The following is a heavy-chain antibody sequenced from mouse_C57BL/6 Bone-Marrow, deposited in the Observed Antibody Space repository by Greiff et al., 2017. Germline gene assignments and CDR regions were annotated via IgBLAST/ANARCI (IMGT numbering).Heavy chain of an antibody. V-gene: IGHV3-6*01. Sequence: EVQVVEPGPGLVKPSQSLSLTCSVTGYSITSGYYWNWIRQFPGNKLEWMGYISYDGSNNYNPSLKNRISITRDTSKNQFFLKLNSVTTEDTATYYCAREAWYCDVWGTGTTVTVSS. CDR3: AREAWYCDV. J-gene: IGHJ1*03. CDR1: GYSITSGYY. CDR2: ISYDGSN.